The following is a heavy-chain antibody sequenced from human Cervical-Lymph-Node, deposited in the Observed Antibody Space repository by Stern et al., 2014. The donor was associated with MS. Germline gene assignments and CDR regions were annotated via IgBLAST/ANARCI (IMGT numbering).Heavy chain of an antibody. D-gene: IGHD2-2*01. CDR3: ATWVPSSFTGMDS. J-gene: IGHJ4*02. V-gene: IGHV7-4-1*02. Sequence: QVQLVQSGSELKKPGASVKISCKASGYEFTRYAMNWVRLAPGQGLEWMGWINAYTGTPTYARGFTGRFVFSLDTSVNTAYLQIISLKAADTAIYYCATWVPSSFTGMDSWGKGTLVTVSS. CDR2: INAYTGTP. CDR1: GYEFTRYA.